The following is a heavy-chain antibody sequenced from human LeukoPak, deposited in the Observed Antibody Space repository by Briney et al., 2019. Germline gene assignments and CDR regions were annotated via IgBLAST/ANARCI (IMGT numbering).Heavy chain of an antibody. Sequence: GGSLRPSCAASGFTFSSYSMNWVRQAPGKGLEWVSSISSSSSYIYYADSVKGRFTISRDNAKNSLYLQMNSRRAEDTAVYYCARGMGITMIDYWGQGTLVTVSS. CDR1: GFTFSSYS. V-gene: IGHV3-21*01. CDR2: ISSSSSYI. CDR3: ARGMGITMIDY. J-gene: IGHJ4*02. D-gene: IGHD3-22*01.